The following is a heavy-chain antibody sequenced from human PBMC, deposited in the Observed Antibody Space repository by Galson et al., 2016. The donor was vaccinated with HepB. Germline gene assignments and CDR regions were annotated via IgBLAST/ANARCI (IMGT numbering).Heavy chain of an antibody. CDR2: ITSDSLTI. CDR3: ARDREEDWDSYGYYYIGDY. Sequence: SLRLSCAASGFSLSTYGMDWVRQAPGKGLEWLSYITSDSLTIYYADSVKGRFTISRDNAKNSLYLQMNSLTDEDTAVYYCARDREEDWDSYGYYYIGDYWGQGTLVTASS. V-gene: IGHV3-48*02. CDR1: GFSLSTYG. D-gene: IGHD5-18*01. J-gene: IGHJ4*02.